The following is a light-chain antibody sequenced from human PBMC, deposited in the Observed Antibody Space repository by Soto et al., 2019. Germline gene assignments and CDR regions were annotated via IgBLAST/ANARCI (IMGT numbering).Light chain of an antibody. CDR3: QQYNKWPPLT. CDR1: QSVRSN. Sequence: EIVLTQSPATLSGSPGESATLSCRASQSVRSNLAWYQQKPGQAPRLLIYSASTRAGGIPVRFSGSGSGTEFTLTISSLQSEDFAVYYCQQYNKWPPLTFGGGTKVEIK. V-gene: IGKV3-15*01. J-gene: IGKJ4*01. CDR2: SAS.